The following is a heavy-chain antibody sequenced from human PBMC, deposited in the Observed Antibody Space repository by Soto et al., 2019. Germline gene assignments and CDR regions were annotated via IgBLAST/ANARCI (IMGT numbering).Heavy chain of an antibody. D-gene: IGHD6-6*01. CDR3: VRILAAPPQCFYHYMDV. Sequence: PSETLSLTCTVSGGSISSYYWSWVRQPPGRGLEWIGYIYYSGSTNYNTSLKSRVTISVDTSKNQFSLKLSSVTAADTAVYYCVRILAAPPQCFYHYMDVWGTGIAVTVS. CDR1: GGSISSYY. J-gene: IGHJ6*03. CDR2: IYYSGST. V-gene: IGHV4-59*12.